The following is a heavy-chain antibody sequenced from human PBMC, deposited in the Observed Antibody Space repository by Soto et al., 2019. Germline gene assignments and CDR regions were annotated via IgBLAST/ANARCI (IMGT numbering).Heavy chain of an antibody. J-gene: IGHJ6*02. CDR2: ISNSGNT. D-gene: IGHD3-10*01. Sequence: EVQLLESGGALVQPGGSLRLSCAASGFTFRSYAMYWVRQAPGKGLEWVSTISNSGNTYYADSVEGRFTISRDNSKNTLYLQMNSLRAEDTAVYYCAKTKFRGVVVNVWAQGNTVTVSS. CDR3: AKTKFRGVVVNV. V-gene: IGHV3-23*01. CDR1: GFTFRSYA.